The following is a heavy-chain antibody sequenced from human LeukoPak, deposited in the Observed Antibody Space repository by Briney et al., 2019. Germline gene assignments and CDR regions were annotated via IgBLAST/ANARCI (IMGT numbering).Heavy chain of an antibody. CDR2: IYYSGST. CDR1: GGSISSSSYY. D-gene: IGHD1-1*01. Sequence: SETLSLTCTVSGGSISSSSYYWGWIRQSPGKGLEWIGSIYYSGSTYYNPSLKSRVTISVDTSKNQFSLKLSSVAAADTAVYYCARQYNWNDFDYWGQGTLVTVSS. CDR3: ARQYNWNDFDY. J-gene: IGHJ4*02. V-gene: IGHV4-39*01.